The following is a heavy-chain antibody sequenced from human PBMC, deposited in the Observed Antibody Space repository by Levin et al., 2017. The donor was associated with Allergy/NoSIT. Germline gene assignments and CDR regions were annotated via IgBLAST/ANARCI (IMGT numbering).Heavy chain of an antibody. V-gene: IGHV3-23*01. CDR3: AKCAESYGNDAFDI. CDR1: RFSFSNYA. Sequence: GGSLRLSCAASRFSFSNYAMSWVRQAPGKGLEWVSFIRGGGGYADYAESVKGRFTISRDNSKNTLYLQMNSLRAEDTAVYYYAKCAESYGNDAFDIWGQGTMVTVSS. D-gene: IGHD3-16*01. J-gene: IGHJ3*02. CDR2: IRGGGGYA.